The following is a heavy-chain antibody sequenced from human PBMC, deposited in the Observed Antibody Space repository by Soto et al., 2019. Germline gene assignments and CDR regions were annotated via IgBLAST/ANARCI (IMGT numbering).Heavy chain of an antibody. J-gene: IGHJ4*02. Sequence: QVQLVESGGGVVQPGRSLRLSCAASGFTFSSYAMHWGRQAPGKGLEWVAVISYDGSNKYYADSVKGRFTISRDISKNTLYLQMNSLRAEDTAVYYCARAGGLVLDYWGQGTLVTVSS. V-gene: IGHV3-30-3*01. CDR1: GFTFSSYA. CDR3: ARAGGLVLDY. CDR2: ISYDGSNK. D-gene: IGHD2-15*01.